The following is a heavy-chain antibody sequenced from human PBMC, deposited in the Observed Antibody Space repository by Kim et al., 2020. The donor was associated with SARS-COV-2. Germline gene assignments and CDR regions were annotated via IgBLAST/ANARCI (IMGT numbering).Heavy chain of an antibody. CDR3: ARGCEELLCLTLD. Sequence: SETLSLTCTVSGGSISSGGYYWSWIRQHPGKGLEWIGYIYYSGSTYYNPSLKSRVTISVDTSKNQFSLKLSSVTAADTAVYYCARGCEELLCLTLDWGQGTLVTVSS. CDR1: GGSISSGGYY. V-gene: IGHV4-31*03. D-gene: IGHD1-26*01. CDR2: IYYSGST. J-gene: IGHJ4*02.